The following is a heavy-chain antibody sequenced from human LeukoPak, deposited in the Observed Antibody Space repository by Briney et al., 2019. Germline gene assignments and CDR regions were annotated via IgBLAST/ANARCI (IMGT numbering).Heavy chain of an antibody. J-gene: IGHJ4*02. D-gene: IGHD6-19*01. CDR3: ARDVYSSGWYYYY. V-gene: IGHV3-21*01. CDR1: GFTFSTYN. Sequence: GGSLRLSCAASGFTFSTYNMNWVRQAPEKGLEWVSSFTSTSDFLNDADSMKGRFTISRDNANNLLYLQMNSLRVEDTAVYYCARDVYSSGWYYYYWGQGTLVTVS. CDR2: FTSTSDFL.